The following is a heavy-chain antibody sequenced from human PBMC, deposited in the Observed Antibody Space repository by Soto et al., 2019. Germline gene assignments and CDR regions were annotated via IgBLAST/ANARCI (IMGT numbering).Heavy chain of an antibody. CDR3: ARIPIRGFLEWLSPGRSWMDV. CDR1: GGSITDYY. V-gene: IGHV4-59*12. D-gene: IGHD3-3*01. J-gene: IGHJ6*02. CDR2: GYHSVSI. Sequence: SETLSLTCTVSGGSITDYYWSWIRQPPGKALEWIGYGYHSVSIHYNPSLKTRVTISVDTSKNQFSLKLSSVTAADTAVYYCARIPIRGFLEWLSPGRSWMDVWGQGTTVTVSS.